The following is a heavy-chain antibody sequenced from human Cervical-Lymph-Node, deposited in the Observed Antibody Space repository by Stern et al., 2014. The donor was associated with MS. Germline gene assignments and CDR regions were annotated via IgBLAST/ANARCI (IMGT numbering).Heavy chain of an antibody. J-gene: IGHJ4*02. CDR2: ISSSGSTI. CDR3: ARDSPSWGWCFDY. D-gene: IGHD6-19*01. CDR1: GFTFSDYY. V-gene: IGHV3-11*01. Sequence: VQLEESGGGLVKPGGSLRLSCAASGFTFSDYYMSWIRQAPGKGLEWGSYISSSGSTIYYADSVKGRFNICRGNAKNSLYLQMNSLRAEDTAVYYCARDSPSWGWCFDYWGQGTLVTVSS.